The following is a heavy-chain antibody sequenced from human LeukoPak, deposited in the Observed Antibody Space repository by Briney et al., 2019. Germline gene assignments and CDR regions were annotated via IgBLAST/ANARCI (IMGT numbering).Heavy chain of an antibody. Sequence: ASVKVSCKASGYTFTGYYMHWVRQAPGQGLEWMGWINPNSGGTNYAQKFQGRVTMTRDTSISTAYMELSRLRSDDTAVYYCAGERWRYGSGSYWDYWGQGTLVTVSS. CDR2: INPNSGGT. V-gene: IGHV1-2*02. CDR3: AGERWRYGSGSYWDY. J-gene: IGHJ4*02. D-gene: IGHD3-10*01. CDR1: GYTFTGYY.